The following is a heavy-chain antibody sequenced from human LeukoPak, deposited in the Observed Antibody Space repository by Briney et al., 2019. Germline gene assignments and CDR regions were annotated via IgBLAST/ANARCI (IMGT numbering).Heavy chain of an antibody. CDR1: GFAFGNYA. V-gene: IGHV3-23*01. Sequence: GGSLRLSCAASGFAFGNYAMGWVRQAPGKGLEWVSSIDSSGSYTPSADSVKGRFTISRDNSENTVHLQMNSLRAEDTAVYFCAKISTVTDNFDHWGQGTLVTVSS. CDR2: IDSSGSYT. CDR3: AKISTVTDNFDH. J-gene: IGHJ4*02. D-gene: IGHD4-17*01.